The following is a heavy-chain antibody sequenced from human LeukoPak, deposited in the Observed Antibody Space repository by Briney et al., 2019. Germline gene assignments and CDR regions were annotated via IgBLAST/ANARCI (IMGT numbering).Heavy chain of an antibody. CDR2: INSDGSST. V-gene: IGHV3-74*01. CDR1: GFTSSSYW. CDR3: ATPGPDCSSTSCYAPSN. J-gene: IGHJ4*02. Sequence: GGSLRLSCAASGFTSSSYWMHWVRQAPGKGLVWVSRINSDGSSTSYADSVKGRFTISRDNAKNTLYLQMNSLRAEDTAVYYCATPGPDCSSTSCYAPSNWGQGTLVTVSS. D-gene: IGHD2-2*01.